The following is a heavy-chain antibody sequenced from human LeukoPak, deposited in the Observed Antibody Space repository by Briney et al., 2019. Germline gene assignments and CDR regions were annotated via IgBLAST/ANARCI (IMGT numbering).Heavy chain of an antibody. V-gene: IGHV4-59*01. D-gene: IGHD2-2*01. CDR3: ARVKDIVVVPADASAFDI. CDR1: GGSISSYY. J-gene: IGHJ3*02. CDR2: IYYSGST. Sequence: SETLSLTCTVSGGSISSYYWSWIRQPPGKGLGWIGYIYYSGSTNYNPSLKSRVTISVDTSKNQFSLKLSSVTAADTAVYYCARVKDIVVVPADASAFDIWGQGTMVTVSS.